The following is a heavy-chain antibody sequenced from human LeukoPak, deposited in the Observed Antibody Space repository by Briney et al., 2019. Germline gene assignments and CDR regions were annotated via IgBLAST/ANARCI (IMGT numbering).Heavy chain of an antibody. D-gene: IGHD6-19*01. CDR3: AREPRSSSGWSRGVDY. J-gene: IGHJ4*02. V-gene: IGHV4-59*01. CDR1: GGSISSYY. Sequence: PSETLSLTCTVSGGSISSYYWSWIRQPPGKGLEWIGFIYYSGSTNYNPSLKSRVTILVDTSKNQFSLKLSSVTAADTAVYYCAREPRSSSGWSRGVDYWGQGTLVTVSS. CDR2: IYYSGST.